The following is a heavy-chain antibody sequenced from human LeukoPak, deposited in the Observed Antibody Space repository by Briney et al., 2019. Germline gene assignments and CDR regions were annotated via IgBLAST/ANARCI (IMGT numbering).Heavy chain of an antibody. J-gene: IGHJ4*02. D-gene: IGHD3-9*01. CDR1: GGSISSYY. CDR2: IYYSGST. V-gene: IGHV4-59*08. CDR3: ARGRWSYDILSGYFDF. Sequence: SETLSLTCTVSGGSISSYYWSWIRQPPGKGLEWIGYIYYSGSTNYNPSLKSRVTISVDTSKNQFSLKLSSVTAADTAVYYCARGRWSYDILSGYFDFWGQGTLVTVSS.